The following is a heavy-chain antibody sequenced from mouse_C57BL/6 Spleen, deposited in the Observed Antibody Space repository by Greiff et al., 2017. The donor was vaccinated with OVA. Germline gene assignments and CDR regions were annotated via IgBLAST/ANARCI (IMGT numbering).Heavy chain of an antibody. CDR1: GYTFTDYE. Sequence: VQLQQSGAELVRPGASVTLSCKASGYTFTDYEMHWVKQTPVHGLEWIGAIDPETGGTAYNQKFKGKAILTADKSSSTAYMELRSLTSEDSAVYYCTRTLSTMVTSFAYWGQGTLVTVSA. CDR3: TRTLSTMVTSFAY. D-gene: IGHD2-2*01. V-gene: IGHV1-15*01. J-gene: IGHJ3*01. CDR2: IDPETGGT.